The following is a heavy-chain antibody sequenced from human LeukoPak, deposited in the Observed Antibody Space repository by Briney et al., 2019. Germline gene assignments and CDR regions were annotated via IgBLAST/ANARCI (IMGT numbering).Heavy chain of an antibody. Sequence: SVKVSCKASGGTFSSYAISWLRQALGQGLEWMGGIIPIFGTANYAQKFQGRVTITADESTSTAYMELSSLRSEDTAVYYCARPSWGGERGAWDYWGQGTLVTVSS. CDR2: IIPIFGTA. J-gene: IGHJ4*02. D-gene: IGHD3-16*01. CDR3: ARPSWGGERGAWDY. V-gene: IGHV1-69*01. CDR1: GGTFSSYA.